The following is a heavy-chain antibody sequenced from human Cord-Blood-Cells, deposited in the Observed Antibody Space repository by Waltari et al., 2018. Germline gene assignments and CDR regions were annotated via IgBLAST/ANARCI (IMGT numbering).Heavy chain of an antibody. CDR2: IYYSGST. CDR3: ASRMYYYYGMDV. V-gene: IGHV4-59*01. J-gene: IGHJ6*02. CDR1: GGSISSYY. Sequence: QVQLQESGPGLVQPSETLSLTCTVSGGSISSYYWSWIRQPPGKGLEWIGYIYYSGSTNYNPSLKSRVTISVDTSKNQFSLKLSSVTAADTAVYYCASRMYYYYGMDVWGQGTTVTVSS.